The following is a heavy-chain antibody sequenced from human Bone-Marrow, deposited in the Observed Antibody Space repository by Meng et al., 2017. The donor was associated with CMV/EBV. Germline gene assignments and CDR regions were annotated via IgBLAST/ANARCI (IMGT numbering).Heavy chain of an antibody. CDR2: ISYDGSNK. V-gene: IGHV3-30*04. Sequence: GESLKISCAASGFTFGSYAMHWVRQAPGKGLEWAAVISYDGSNKYYADSVKGRFTISRDNSKNRLYLQMNSLRAEDTAVYYCARESIATRGPRLRGIDVWGQGTTVTVSS. D-gene: IGHD6-6*01. CDR3: ARESIATRGPRLRGIDV. CDR1: GFTFGSYA. J-gene: IGHJ6*02.